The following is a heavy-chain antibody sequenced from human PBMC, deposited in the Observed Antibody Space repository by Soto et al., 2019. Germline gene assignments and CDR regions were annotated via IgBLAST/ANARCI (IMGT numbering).Heavy chain of an antibody. D-gene: IGHD2-8*02. J-gene: IGHJ3*02. CDR2: IPVGGST. CDR1: GFICSSYD. V-gene: IGHV3-23*01. Sequence: GGSLRLSCAVSGFICSSYDMSWVRQAPGKGLAWVSTIPVGGSTHYEDSVQGRFTISRDTSNNTVYLHMNSLPAGDTAVYYCAKATATGGGAFEIYGQGTMVTVSS. CDR3: AKATATGGGAFEI.